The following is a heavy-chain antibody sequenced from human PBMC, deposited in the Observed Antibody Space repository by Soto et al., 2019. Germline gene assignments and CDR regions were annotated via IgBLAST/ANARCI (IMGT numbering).Heavy chain of an antibody. CDR2: IDCDADK. Sequence: SGAELVNPTQRVTQTCRFSGFSLSSSRKRVSWLGQPPGKALEWLPLIDCDADKYYSTYLKTRLTISKDTSKNQVVLTMTNMDPVDTATYYCARMRGGSGEFDSWGQGTLVTVSS. CDR1: GFSLSSSRKR. J-gene: IGHJ4*02. D-gene: IGHD2-15*01. CDR3: ARMRGGSGEFDS. V-gene: IGHV2-70*01.